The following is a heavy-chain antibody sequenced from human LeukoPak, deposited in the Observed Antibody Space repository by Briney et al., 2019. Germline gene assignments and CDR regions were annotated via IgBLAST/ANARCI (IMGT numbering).Heavy chain of an antibody. CDR1: GFTFSTFA. J-gene: IGHJ4*02. V-gene: IGHV3-23*01. CDR3: AKGGGWLYYFDY. CDR2: IRNSGDTT. Sequence: PGGSLRLSCAASGFTFSTFAMNWVRQAPGKGLEWVSAIRNSGDTTYYADSVRGRFTVSRDNSKTTLYLQMISLRAEDTAVYYCAKGGGWLYYFDYWGQGTLVTVSS. D-gene: IGHD2-15*01.